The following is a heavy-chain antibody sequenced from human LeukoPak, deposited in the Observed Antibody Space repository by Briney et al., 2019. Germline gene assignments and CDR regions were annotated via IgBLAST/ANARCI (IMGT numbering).Heavy chain of an antibody. Sequence: ASVKVPCKASGYTFTDFGISWVRQAPGQGLEWMAWVSAYNGKANYVQKFQDRVTMTTDTSASTAYMELRSLGSDDTAVYYCARERVYYYDSSGYPDYWGQGTLVTVSS. CDR1: GYTFTDFG. D-gene: IGHD3-22*01. CDR2: VSAYNGKA. CDR3: ARERVYYYDSSGYPDY. V-gene: IGHV1-18*01. J-gene: IGHJ4*02.